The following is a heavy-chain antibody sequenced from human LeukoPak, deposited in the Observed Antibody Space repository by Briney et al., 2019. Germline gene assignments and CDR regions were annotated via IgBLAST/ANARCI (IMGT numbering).Heavy chain of an antibody. CDR2: ISGVGGSQ. J-gene: IGHJ4*02. D-gene: IGHD3-10*01. CDR3: AKDRCSYYGSGTYCPSDH. Sequence: GGSVRLSCAASGFSFSSHAMNWVRQAPGKGLEWVSSISGVGGSQYYADSVKGRFTISRDNSKKTLFLQMNSLRVEDSAVYYCAKDRCSYYGSGTYCPSDHWGRGTLVTVSS. V-gene: IGHV3-23*01. CDR1: GFSFSSHA.